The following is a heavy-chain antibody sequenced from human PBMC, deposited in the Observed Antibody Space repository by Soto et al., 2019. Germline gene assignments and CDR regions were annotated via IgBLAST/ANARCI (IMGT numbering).Heavy chain of an antibody. CDR1: GGSISSGGYY. V-gene: IGHV4-31*03. J-gene: IGHJ6*03. CDR3: ARDGSNSYFLDV. CDR2: IYYSGST. Sequence: SETLSLTCTVSGGSISSGGYYWSWIRQHPGKGLEWIGYIYYSGSTYYNPSLKSRVTISVDTSKNQFSLKLSSVTAADTAVYYCARDGSNSYFLDVWRKGITVTVSS.